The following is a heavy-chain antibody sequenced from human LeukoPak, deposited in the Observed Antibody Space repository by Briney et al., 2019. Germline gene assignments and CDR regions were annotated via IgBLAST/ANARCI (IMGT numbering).Heavy chain of an antibody. CDR1: GFIFSNAR. Sequence: GGSLRLSCAASGFIFSNARMSWVRQAPGKELEWVGRIKIKADGGTTDYAAPVKGRFSISRDDSKNMSYLEMNSLKTEDTAVYYCTTFRGIRDPWGQGTLVTVSS. V-gene: IGHV3-15*01. J-gene: IGHJ5*02. CDR3: TTFRGIRDP. D-gene: IGHD3-10*01. CDR2: IKIKADGGTT.